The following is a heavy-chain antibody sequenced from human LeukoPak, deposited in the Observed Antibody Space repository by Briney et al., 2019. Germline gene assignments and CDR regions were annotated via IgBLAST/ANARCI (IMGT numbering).Heavy chain of an antibody. CDR3: ARSHKYGSGSYYWFDP. D-gene: IGHD3-10*01. J-gene: IGHJ5*02. CDR1: GYTFTSYG. Sequence: ASVKVSCKAPGYTFTSYGISWVRQAPGQGLEWMGWISAYNGNTNYAQKLQGRVTMTTDTSTSTAYMELRSLRSDDTAVYYCARSHKYGSGSYYWFDPWGQGTLVTVSS. CDR2: ISAYNGNT. V-gene: IGHV1-18*01.